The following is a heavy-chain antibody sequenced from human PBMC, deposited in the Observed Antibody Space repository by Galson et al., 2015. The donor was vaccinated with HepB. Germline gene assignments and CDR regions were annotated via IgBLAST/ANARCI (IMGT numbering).Heavy chain of an antibody. D-gene: IGHD6-13*01. CDR2: ISYDGSNK. CDR3: ARGCHTGYSSSWYCGGYYYYGMDV. J-gene: IGHJ6*02. V-gene: IGHV3-30*04. CDR1: GFTFSSYA. Sequence: SLRLSCAASGFTFSSYAMHWVRQAPGKGLEWVAVISYDGSNKYYADSVKGRFTISRDNSKNTLYLQMNSLRAEDTAVYYCARGCHTGYSSSWYCGGYYYYGMDVWGQGTTVTVSS.